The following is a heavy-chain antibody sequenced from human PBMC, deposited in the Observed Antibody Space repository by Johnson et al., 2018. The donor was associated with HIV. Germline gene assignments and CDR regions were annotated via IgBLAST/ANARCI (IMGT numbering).Heavy chain of an antibody. V-gene: IGHV3-7*05. CDR1: GFIFSSYW. J-gene: IGHJ3*02. D-gene: IGHD6-19*01. Sequence: EVQLVESGGGLVQPGGSLRLSCGASGFIFSSYWMSWVRQAPGKGLEWVANIKEDGSEEYYVDSMEGRFTISRDNAKNSLYLQMDNLRVEDTAMYYCARDGVYSSPWDAFDIWGQGTMVTVSS. CDR3: ARDGVYSSPWDAFDI. CDR2: IKEDGSEE.